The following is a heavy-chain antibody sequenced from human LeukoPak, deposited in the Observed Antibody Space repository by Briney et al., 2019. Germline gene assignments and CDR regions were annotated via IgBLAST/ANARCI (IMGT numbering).Heavy chain of an antibody. V-gene: IGHV3-30*04. J-gene: IGHJ4*02. CDR1: GFTFSSYA. CDR3: AGGQLY. Sequence: GGSLRLSCAASGFTFSSYAMHWVRQAPGKGLEWVAVISYDGSNKYYADSVKGRFTISRDNSKNTLYLQMNSLRAEDTAVYYCAGGQLYWGQGTLVTVSS. CDR2: ISYDGSNK. D-gene: IGHD2-2*01.